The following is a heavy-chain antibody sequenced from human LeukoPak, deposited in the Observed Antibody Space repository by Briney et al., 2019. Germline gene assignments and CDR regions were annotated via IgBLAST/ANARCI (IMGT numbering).Heavy chain of an antibody. CDR2: INPNSGDT. CDR3: ATAGSLGDYK. D-gene: IGHD1-26*01. J-gene: IGHJ4*02. V-gene: IGHV1-2*06. CDR1: GYTFSAYY. Sequence: GASVKVSCKASGYTFSAYYMHWVRQAPGQGLEWMGRINPNSGDTNNAQNFQGRVTLTRDTSISTAYMELSRLRSDDTAVYYCATAGSLGDYKWGQGTQVSVSS.